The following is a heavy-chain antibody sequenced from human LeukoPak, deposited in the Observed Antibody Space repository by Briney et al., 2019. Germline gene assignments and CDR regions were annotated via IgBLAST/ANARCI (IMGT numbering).Heavy chain of an antibody. CDR1: GYTFTGYY. Sequence: GASVKVSCKASGYTFTGYYMHWVRQAPGQGLEWRGWINPNSGGTNYAQKFQGRVTMTRDTSISTAYMELSRLRSDDTAVYYCARGRNYYDSSGYYFNNKGYYFDYWGQGTLVTVSS. CDR2: INPNSGGT. CDR3: ARGRNYYDSSGYYFNNKGYYFDY. V-gene: IGHV1-2*02. D-gene: IGHD3-22*01. J-gene: IGHJ4*02.